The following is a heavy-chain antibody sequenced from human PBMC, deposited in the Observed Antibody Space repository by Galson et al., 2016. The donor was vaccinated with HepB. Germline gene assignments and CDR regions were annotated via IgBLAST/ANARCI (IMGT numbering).Heavy chain of an antibody. CDR2: TRNKADSYTT. CDR3: TSCHRARPADY. D-gene: IGHD1-14*01. V-gene: IGHV3-72*01. Sequence: SLRLSCAASGFRLSDHYMDWVRQTPGKGLEWVCRTRNKADSYTTEYAASVKGRFTISRNDSKNSVYLQMNSLKIEDTALYYCTSCHRARPADYWGQGTLVTVSS. J-gene: IGHJ4*02. CDR1: GFRLSDHY.